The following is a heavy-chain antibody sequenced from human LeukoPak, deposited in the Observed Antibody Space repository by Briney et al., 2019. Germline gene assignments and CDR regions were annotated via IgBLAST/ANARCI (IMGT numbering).Heavy chain of an antibody. J-gene: IGHJ5*02. Sequence: SETLSLTCTVSGGSISSSDYYWGWIRQPPGKGPEWIVSIYYGGSTYYNPSLKSRVTISVDTSMNQFSPKLSFVTTADTAVYYCARALGYCSGGSCTRGYNWFDPWGQGTLVTVPS. CDR2: IYYGGST. CDR3: ARALGYCSGGSCTRGYNWFDP. V-gene: IGHV4-39*01. D-gene: IGHD2-15*01. CDR1: GGSISSSDYY.